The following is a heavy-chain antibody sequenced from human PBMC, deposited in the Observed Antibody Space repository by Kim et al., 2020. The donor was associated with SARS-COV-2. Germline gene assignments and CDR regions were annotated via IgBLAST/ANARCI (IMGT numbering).Heavy chain of an antibody. V-gene: IGHV1-3*01. J-gene: IGHJ6*02. Sequence: ASVKVSCKASGYTFTAYTLHWVRQAPRQSLEWMGWINPGNGNTKFLQRFQGRVTFTSDTSASTSYMELNSLRPEDTAVYYCARDWVYDSNGGSLGGYGFDVVGQGTPVTGSS. CDR1: GYTFTAYT. CDR2: INPGNGNT. CDR3: ARDWVYDSNGGSLGGYGFDV. D-gene: IGHD3-22*01.